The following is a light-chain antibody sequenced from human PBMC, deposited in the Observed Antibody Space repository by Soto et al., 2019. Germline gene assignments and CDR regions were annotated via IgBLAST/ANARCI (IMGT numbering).Light chain of an antibody. CDR1: QSVSSRY. Sequence: EIVLTQSPVTLSLSPGERATLSCRASQSVSSRYFAWYQQKPGQAPRLLIYAASSRAAGIPDRFSGSGSGTDVSLTISRLEPEDFAVYYCHQYASSRTCGRGTKV. V-gene: IGKV3-20*01. CDR2: AAS. J-gene: IGKJ1*01. CDR3: HQYASSRT.